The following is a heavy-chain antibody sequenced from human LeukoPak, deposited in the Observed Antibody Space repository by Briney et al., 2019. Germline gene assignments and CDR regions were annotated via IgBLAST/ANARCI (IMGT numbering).Heavy chain of an antibody. Sequence: ASVKVSCKASGYTFTGYYMHWVRQAPRQGLEWMGWINPNSGGTNYAQKFQGRVTMTRDTSINTAYMELSRLRSDDTAVYYCARVGAAGTTSPFDYWGQGTLVTVSS. J-gene: IGHJ4*02. V-gene: IGHV1-2*02. D-gene: IGHD1-1*01. CDR1: GYTFTGYY. CDR3: ARVGAAGTTSPFDY. CDR2: INPNSGGT.